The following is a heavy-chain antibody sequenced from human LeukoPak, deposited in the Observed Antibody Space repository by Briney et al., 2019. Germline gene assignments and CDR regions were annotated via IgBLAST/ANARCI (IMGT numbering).Heavy chain of an antibody. CDR1: GFTFSNAW. J-gene: IGHJ3*02. CDR2: IKSKTDGGTT. CDR3: TTAPDATSSEHSSGYSDAFDI. Sequence: NSGGSLRLSCAASGFTFSNAWMSWVRQAPGKGLEWVGRIKSKTDGGTTDYAAPVKGRFTISRDDSKNTLYLQMNSLKTEDTAVYYCTTAPDATSSEHSSGYSDAFDIWGQGTMVTVSS. D-gene: IGHD3-22*01. V-gene: IGHV3-15*01.